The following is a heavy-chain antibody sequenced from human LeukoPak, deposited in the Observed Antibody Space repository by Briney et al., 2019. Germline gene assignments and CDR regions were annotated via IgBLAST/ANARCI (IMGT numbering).Heavy chain of an antibody. CDR3: ATVMTGSRYFDL. CDR1: GGSISSNKYY. Sequence: PSETLSLTCTVSGGSISSNKYYWSWIRQHPGKGLEWIGYIDYSGTTYYNPSLNRPVTISVDTSENQLSLTLDSVTPADTAVFYCATVMTGSRYFDLWGRGTLVTVSS. V-gene: IGHV4-31*01. J-gene: IGHJ2*01. CDR2: IDYSGTT. D-gene: IGHD1-1*01.